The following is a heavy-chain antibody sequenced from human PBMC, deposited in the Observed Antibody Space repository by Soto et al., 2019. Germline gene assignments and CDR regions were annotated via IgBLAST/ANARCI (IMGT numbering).Heavy chain of an antibody. CDR3: ARLVATIEEYYYGMDV. J-gene: IGHJ6*02. D-gene: IGHD5-12*01. V-gene: IGHV4-39*07. CDR2: IYYSGST. CDR1: GGSISSSSYY. Sequence: PSETLSLTCTVSGGSISSSSYYWGWIRQPPGKGLEWIGSIYYSGSTYYNPSLKSRVTISVDTSKNQFSLKLSSVTAADTAVYYCARLVATIEEYYYGMDVWGQGTTVTVSS.